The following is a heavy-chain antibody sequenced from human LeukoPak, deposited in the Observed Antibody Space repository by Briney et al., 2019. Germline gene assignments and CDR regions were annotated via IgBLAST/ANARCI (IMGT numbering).Heavy chain of an antibody. CDR3: ARSAKLERRQSAFDI. J-gene: IGHJ3*02. Sequence: SETLSLTCAVYGGSFSGYYWSWIRQPPGKGLEWIGEINHSGSTNYNPSLKSRVTISVDTSKNQFSLKLSSVTAADTAVYYCARSAKLERRQSAFDIWGQGTMVTVSS. V-gene: IGHV4-34*01. CDR2: INHSGST. D-gene: IGHD1-1*01. CDR1: GGSFSGYY.